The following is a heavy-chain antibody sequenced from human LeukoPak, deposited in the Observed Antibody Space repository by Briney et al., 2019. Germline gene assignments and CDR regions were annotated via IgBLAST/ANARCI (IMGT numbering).Heavy chain of an antibody. V-gene: IGHV3-21*01. Sequence: GGSLRLSCAASGFTFSSYNMNWVRQAPGKGLELVSSISSSGSYIFYADSMKGRFTISRDSARNSLYLQMNSLRTEDAAVYYCVREGYYDSGSSPTFYFDHWGQGTVVTVSS. CDR1: GFTFSSYN. D-gene: IGHD3-10*01. J-gene: IGHJ4*02. CDR3: VREGYYDSGSSPTFYFDH. CDR2: ISSSGSYI.